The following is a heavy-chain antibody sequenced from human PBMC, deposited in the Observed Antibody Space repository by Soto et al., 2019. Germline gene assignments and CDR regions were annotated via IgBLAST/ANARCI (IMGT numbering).Heavy chain of an antibody. V-gene: IGHV6-1*01. J-gene: IGHJ6*03. Sequence: PSQTLSLTCVISGDSVSSNSAAWNWIRQSPSRGLEWLGRTYYRSRWYNDYAVSVGSRITVNADTSKNQFSLHLNSVTPEDTAVYYGAGTLSLRWYSRDVWEKGTT. CDR1: GDSVSSNSAA. CDR3: AGTLSLRWYSRDV. D-gene: IGHD2-15*01. CDR2: TYYRSRWYN.